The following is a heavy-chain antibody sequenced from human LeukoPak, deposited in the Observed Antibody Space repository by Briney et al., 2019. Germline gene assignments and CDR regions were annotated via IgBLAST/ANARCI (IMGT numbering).Heavy chain of an antibody. J-gene: IGHJ1*01. Sequence: SETLSLTCTVSGGSISSSSYYWGWIRQPPGKGLEWIGSIYYSGNTYYNPSLKSRVTISVDTSKNQFSLKLNSVTAADTAVYYCARGTRGRGSYPGSEYFHHWGQGTLVTASS. V-gene: IGHV4-39*07. CDR1: GGSISSSSYY. D-gene: IGHD1-26*01. CDR3: ARGTRGRGSYPGSEYFHH. CDR2: IYYSGNT.